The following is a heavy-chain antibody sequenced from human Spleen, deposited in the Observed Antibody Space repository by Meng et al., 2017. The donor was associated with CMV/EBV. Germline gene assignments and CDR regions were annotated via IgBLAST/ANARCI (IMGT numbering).Heavy chain of an antibody. CDR2: IIPIFGTA. CDR3: ARALTAVAGTTLYYYYGMDV. D-gene: IGHD6-19*01. V-gene: IGHV1-69*05. Sequence: SVKVSCKASGGTFSSYAISWVRQAPGQGLEWMGGIIPIFGTANYAQKFQGRVTITTDESTSTAYMELSSLRSEDTAVYYCARALTAVAGTTLYYYYGMDVWGQGTTVTASS. CDR1: GGTFSSYA. J-gene: IGHJ6*02.